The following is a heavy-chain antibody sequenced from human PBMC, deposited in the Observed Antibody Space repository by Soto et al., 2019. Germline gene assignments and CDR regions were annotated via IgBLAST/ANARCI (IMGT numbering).Heavy chain of an antibody. Sequence: ASVKVSCKASGYTFTSYGISWVRQAPGQGLEWLGWISAYNGNTNYAQKLQGRVTMTTDTSTSTAYMELRSLRSDDTAVYYCARKKEKVVGAGMGYYYGMDVWGQGTTVTVSS. CDR1: GYTFTSYG. D-gene: IGHD3-22*01. J-gene: IGHJ6*02. CDR3: ARKKEKVVGAGMGYYYGMDV. CDR2: ISAYNGNT. V-gene: IGHV1-18*01.